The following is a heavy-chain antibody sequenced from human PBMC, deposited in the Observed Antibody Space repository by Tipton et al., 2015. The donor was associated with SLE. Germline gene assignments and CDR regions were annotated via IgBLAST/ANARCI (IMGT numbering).Heavy chain of an antibody. D-gene: IGHD1-26*01. CDR3: ARERSGRFRYLDV. Sequence: TLSLTCTVSGGSLSRYYWSWIRQPPGKGLEWSGSIFHSGDVFYTPSLKSRVAISADTSKNQFSLKLSSVTAADTAMYYCARERSGRFRYLDVWGKGTTVTVSS. J-gene: IGHJ6*03. CDR1: GGSLSRYY. V-gene: IGHV4-59*04. CDR2: IFHSGDV.